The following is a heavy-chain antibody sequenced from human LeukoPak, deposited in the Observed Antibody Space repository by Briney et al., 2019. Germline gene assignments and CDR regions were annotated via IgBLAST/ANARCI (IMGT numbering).Heavy chain of an antibody. Sequence: TSETLSLTCTVSGGSISGYYWSWIRQAPGKGLEWIGNIYYSGSTNYNPSLKSRVSISVDTSKNQFSLKLSSVTAADTAVYYSASTGATPAVLYPFDHWGEPPLVTVSS. D-gene: IGHD4/OR15-4a*01. V-gene: IGHV4-59*01. CDR1: GGSISGYY. CDR3: ASTGATPAVLYPFDH. J-gene: IGHJ4*02. CDR2: IYYSGST.